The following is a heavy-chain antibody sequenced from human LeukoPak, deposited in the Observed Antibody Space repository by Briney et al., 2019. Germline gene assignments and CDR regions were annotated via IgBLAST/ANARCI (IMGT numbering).Heavy chain of an antibody. CDR1: GGSISSYY. J-gene: IGHJ3*02. Sequence: PSETLSLTCTVSGGSISSYYWSWIRQPPGKGLEWIGYIYYSGSTNYNPSLKSRVTISVDTSKDQFSLKLSSVTAADTAVYYCAREIAVAGLNYDAFDIWGQGKMVTVSS. V-gene: IGHV4-59*01. CDR2: IYYSGST. CDR3: AREIAVAGLNYDAFDI. D-gene: IGHD6-19*01.